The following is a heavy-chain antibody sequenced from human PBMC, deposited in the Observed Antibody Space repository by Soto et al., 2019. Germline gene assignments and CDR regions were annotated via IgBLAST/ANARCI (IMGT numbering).Heavy chain of an antibody. CDR2: IIPIFGTA. D-gene: IGHD1-26*01. Sequence: QVQLVQSGAEVKKPGSSVKVSCKGSGGTFSSYAISWVRQAPGQGLEWTGGIIPIFGTANYAQKFQGRVTITADESTSTAYMELSSLRSEDTAVYYCAREGGIVGATQIGNWFDPWGHGTLVTVSS. J-gene: IGHJ5*02. CDR1: GGTFSSYA. CDR3: AREGGIVGATQIGNWFDP. V-gene: IGHV1-69*12.